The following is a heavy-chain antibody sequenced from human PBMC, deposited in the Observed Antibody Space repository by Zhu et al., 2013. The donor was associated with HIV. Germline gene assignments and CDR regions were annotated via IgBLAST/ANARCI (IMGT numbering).Heavy chain of an antibody. D-gene: IGHD2-2*02. CDR1: GYTFTGHY. V-gene: IGHV1-2*02. CDR3: AKPLGYCNRASCFTDAFDI. Sequence: QVHLVQSGAEVKKPGASLKVSCKTSGYTFTGHYIHWVRQAPGQGLEWMGGINPNSGDTKYAQKFQGRVTATRDTSISTAYMELSRLSPDDTAVYYCAKPLGYCNRASCFTDAFDIWGQGQWSPSLQ. CDR2: INPNSGDT. J-gene: IGHJ3*02.